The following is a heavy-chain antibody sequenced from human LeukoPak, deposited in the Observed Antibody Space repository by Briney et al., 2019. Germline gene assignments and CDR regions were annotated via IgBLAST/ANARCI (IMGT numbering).Heavy chain of an antibody. CDR1: GGSFSGYY. CDR2: INHSGST. CDR3: ARNGWVAARTLGAFDI. V-gene: IGHV4-34*01. Sequence: SETLSLTCAVYGGSFSGYYWSWIRQPPGKGLEWIGEINHSGSTNYNPSLKSRVTISVDTSKNQFSLKLSPVTAADTAVYYCARNGWVAARTLGAFDIWGQGTMVTVSS. D-gene: IGHD6-19*01. J-gene: IGHJ3*02.